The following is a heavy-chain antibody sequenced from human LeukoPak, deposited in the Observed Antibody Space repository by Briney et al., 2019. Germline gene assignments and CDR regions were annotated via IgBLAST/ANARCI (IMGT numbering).Heavy chain of an antibody. CDR2: ISGSGGST. V-gene: IGHV3-23*01. CDR1: GFTFSSYA. J-gene: IGHJ6*02. D-gene: IGHD3-10*01. Sequence: GGSLRLSCAASGFTFSSYAMGWVRQAPGKGLEWVSAISGSGGSTYYADSVKGRFTISRDNSKNTLYLQMNSLRAEDTAVYYCAKGGPMVSYYGMDVWGQGTTVTVSS. CDR3: AKGGPMVSYYGMDV.